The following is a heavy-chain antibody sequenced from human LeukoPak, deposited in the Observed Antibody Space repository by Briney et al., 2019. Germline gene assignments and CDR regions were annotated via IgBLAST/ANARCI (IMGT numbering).Heavy chain of an antibody. CDR3: TYSSTSSPLYYYYGMDV. Sequence: ASVKVSCKASGYTFTSYGISWVRQGPGQGLEWVGWISAYNGNTNYAQKLQGRVTMTTDTSTSTAYMELRSLRSDDTAVYYCTYSSTSSPLYYYYGMDVWGQGTTVTVSS. V-gene: IGHV1-18*01. J-gene: IGHJ6*02. CDR1: GYTFTSYG. CDR2: ISAYNGNT. D-gene: IGHD2-2*01.